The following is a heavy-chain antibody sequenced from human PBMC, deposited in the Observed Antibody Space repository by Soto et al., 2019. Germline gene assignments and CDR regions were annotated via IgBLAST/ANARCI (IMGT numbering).Heavy chain of an antibody. CDR2: INSDGSST. Sequence: EVQLVESGGDLVQPGGSLRLSCAASGFTFSRNWMHWVRQAPGKGLVWVSRINSDGSSTSYADSVQGRFTISRDNAKNALYLQMKSLRAEDTAVYYCARAREGYGYGMDVWGQGTTVTVSS. J-gene: IGHJ6*02. V-gene: IGHV3-74*01. CDR3: ARAREGYGYGMDV. CDR1: GFTFSRNW. D-gene: IGHD5-18*01.